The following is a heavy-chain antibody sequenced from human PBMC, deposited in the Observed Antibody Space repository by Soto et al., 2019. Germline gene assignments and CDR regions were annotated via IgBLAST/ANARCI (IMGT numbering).Heavy chain of an antibody. CDR1: GFTFSSYS. CDR2: ISSSSSYI. CDR3: ARDTPDTGYSSGWNCFDP. J-gene: IGHJ5*02. D-gene: IGHD6-19*01. V-gene: IGHV3-21*01. Sequence: GGSLRLSCAASGFTFSSYSMNWVRQAPGKGLEWVPSISSSSSYIYYADSVKGRFTISRDNAKNSLYLQMNSLRAEDTAVYYCARDTPDTGYSSGWNCFDPWGQGTLVTVSS.